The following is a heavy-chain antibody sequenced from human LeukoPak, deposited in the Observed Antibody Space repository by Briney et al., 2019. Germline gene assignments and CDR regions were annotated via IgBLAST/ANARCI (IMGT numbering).Heavy chain of an antibody. V-gene: IGHV3-11*05. CDR2: ISGSSIYT. CDR1: GFTFSDHH. Sequence: PGGSLRLSCAASGFTFSDHHMTWIRQAPGKGLEWVSYISGSSIYTRYADSVKGRFTISRDNAKNSLYLQMNSLRAEDTALYYCVRDISGYYFDYWGQGTLVTVSS. J-gene: IGHJ4*02. CDR3: VRDISGYYFDY. D-gene: IGHD3-22*01.